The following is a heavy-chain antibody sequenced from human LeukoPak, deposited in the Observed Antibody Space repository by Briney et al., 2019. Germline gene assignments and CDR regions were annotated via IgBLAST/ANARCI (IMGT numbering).Heavy chain of an antibody. CDR2: ISTTSDYI. V-gene: IGHV3-21*01. J-gene: IGHJ4*02. CDR1: GFTFSGYS. Sequence: GGSLRLSCAASGFTFSGYSMNWVRQAPGKGLEWVSSISTTSDYIHYADSLEGRVAISRDNAKNSLYLQMNSLRAEDTAVYYCARGGIYSQGFDYWGQGSLVTVSS. D-gene: IGHD6-13*01. CDR3: ARGGIYSQGFDY.